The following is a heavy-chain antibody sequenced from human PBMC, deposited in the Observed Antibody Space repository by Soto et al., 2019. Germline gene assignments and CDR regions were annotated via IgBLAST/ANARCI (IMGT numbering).Heavy chain of an antibody. CDR3: ARGYSSSWEEIDY. V-gene: IGHV4-34*01. CDR2: INHSGST. D-gene: IGHD6-13*01. Sequence: SETLSLTCAVYGGSFSGYYWSWIRQPPGKGLEWIGEINHSGSTNYNPSLKSRVTISVDTSKNQFSLKLSSVTAADTAVYYCARGYSSSWEEIDYWGQGTLVTVSS. CDR1: GGSFSGYY. J-gene: IGHJ4*02.